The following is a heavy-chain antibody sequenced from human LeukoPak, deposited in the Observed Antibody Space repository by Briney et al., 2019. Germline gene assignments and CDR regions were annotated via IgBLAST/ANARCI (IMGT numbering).Heavy chain of an antibody. D-gene: IGHD5-12*01. J-gene: IGHJ4*02. Sequence: PGGSLRLSCAASGFTFSGYAMHWVRQAPGKGLEWVAVISYDGSNKYYADSVKGRFTISRDNSKNTLYLQMNSLRAEDTAVYYCASGGYSGYENRDWGQGTLVTVSS. CDR1: GFTFSGYA. CDR3: ASGGYSGYENRD. V-gene: IGHV3-30*04. CDR2: ISYDGSNK.